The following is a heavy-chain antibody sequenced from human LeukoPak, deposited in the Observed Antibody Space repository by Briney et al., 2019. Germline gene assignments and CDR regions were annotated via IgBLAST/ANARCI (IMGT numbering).Heavy chain of an antibody. V-gene: IGHV4-34*01. CDR1: GGSLSGYY. CDR3: ARGDDFWSGYGFDY. CDR2: INHSGST. D-gene: IGHD3-3*01. Sequence: SETLSLTCAVYGGSLSGYYWSWIRQPPRKGLEWIGEINHSGSTNYNPSLKSLVTISVDTSKNQFSLKPSSVTAADTAVYYCARGDDFWSGYGFDYWGQGTLVTVSS. J-gene: IGHJ4*02.